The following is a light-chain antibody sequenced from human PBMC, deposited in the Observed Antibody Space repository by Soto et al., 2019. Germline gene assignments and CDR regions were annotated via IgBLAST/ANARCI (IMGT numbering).Light chain of an antibody. Sequence: EIVLTQSPGTLSLSPGERATLSCRASQSVSSNYLAWYQQKPGQAPRLLIYSASRRATGIPDRFTGSGSGTEFTLTISSLQSEDFALYYCHQRQSWPRTFGQGTKVDI. CDR3: HQRQSWPRT. J-gene: IGKJ1*01. V-gene: IGKV3-20*01. CDR2: SAS. CDR1: QSVSSNY.